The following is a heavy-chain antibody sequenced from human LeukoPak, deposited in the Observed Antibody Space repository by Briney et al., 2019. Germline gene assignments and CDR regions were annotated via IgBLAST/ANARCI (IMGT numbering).Heavy chain of an antibody. J-gene: IGHJ6*03. D-gene: IGHD6-25*01. V-gene: IGHV4-59*12. CDR2: IYYSGST. CDR3: ARGRLAAPRAYYYYMDV. CDR1: GFTFSSYE. Sequence: PGGSLRLSCAASGFTFSSYEMNWIRQPPGKGLEWIGYIYYSGSTNYNPSLKSRVTISVDTSKNQFSLKLSSVTAADTAVYYCARGRLAAPRAYYYYMDVWGKGTTVTVSS.